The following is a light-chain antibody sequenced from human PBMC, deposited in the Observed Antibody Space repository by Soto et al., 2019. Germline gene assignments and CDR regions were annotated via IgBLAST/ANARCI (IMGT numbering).Light chain of an antibody. Sequence: QSALTQPASVSGSPGQSITISCTGTSSDVGAYNLVSWYQQHPGRAPKLFIFDVSDRPSGVSDRFSGSKSGNTASLTISGLQAEDEASYYCSSYTHTSTLVFGGGTKLTVL. J-gene: IGLJ3*02. CDR3: SSYTHTSTLV. CDR2: DVS. CDR1: SSDVGAYNL. V-gene: IGLV2-14*02.